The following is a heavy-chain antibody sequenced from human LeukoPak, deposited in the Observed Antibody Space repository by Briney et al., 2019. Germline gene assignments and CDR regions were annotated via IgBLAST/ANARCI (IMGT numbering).Heavy chain of an antibody. CDR1: GFTFSSYA. V-gene: IGHV3-30-3*01. CDR3: ARDRTSSSRTLDY. CDR2: ISYDGSNK. J-gene: IGHJ4*02. D-gene: IGHD6-6*01. Sequence: GGSLRLSCAASGFTFSSYAMHWVRQAPGKGLEWVAVISYDGSNKYYADSVKGRFTISRDNSKNTLYLQMNSLRAEDTAVYYCARDRTSSSRTLDYWGQGTLVTVSS.